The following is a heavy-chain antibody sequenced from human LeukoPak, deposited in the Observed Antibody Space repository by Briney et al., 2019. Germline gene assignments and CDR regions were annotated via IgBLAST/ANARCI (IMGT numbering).Heavy chain of an antibody. CDR1: GFTFNKYA. Sequence: LPGGSLRLSCAASGFTFNKYAMSWVRQAPGKGLEWVSAISGSDAGTYYADSVKGRFTISRDNSKNTLYLQMNSLRAEDAAVYYCAKAPLGRCTGAICYSFDYWGQGTLVIVSS. CDR3: AKAPLGRCTGAICYSFDY. V-gene: IGHV3-23*01. CDR2: ISGSDAGT. D-gene: IGHD2-8*02. J-gene: IGHJ4*02.